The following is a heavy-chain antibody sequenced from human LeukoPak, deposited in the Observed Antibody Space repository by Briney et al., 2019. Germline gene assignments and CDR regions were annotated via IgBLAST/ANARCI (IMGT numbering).Heavy chain of an antibody. Sequence: GGSLRLSCAASGFTFSSYAMSWVRQAPGKGREWVSAISGSGGSTYYADSVKGRFTISRDNSKNTLYLQMNSLRAEDTAVYYCAKDYGSGSYYDLGPFDYWGQGTLVTVSS. V-gene: IGHV3-23*01. D-gene: IGHD1-26*01. CDR3: AKDYGSGSYYDLGPFDY. CDR1: GFTFSSYA. J-gene: IGHJ4*02. CDR2: ISGSGGST.